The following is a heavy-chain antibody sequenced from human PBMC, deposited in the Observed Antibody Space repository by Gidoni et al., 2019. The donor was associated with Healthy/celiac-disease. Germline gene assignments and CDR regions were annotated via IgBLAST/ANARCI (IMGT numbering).Heavy chain of an antibody. V-gene: IGHV1-24*01. CDR3: ATKGPRELRSSGWLYFDY. J-gene: IGHJ4*02. CDR1: GYTLTELS. Sequence: QVQLVQSGAAVKKPGASVKVSCKVSGYTLTELSMHWVLQAPGKGLEWMGGFDPEDGEKIYAQKFQGRVTMTEETSTDTAYMELSSLRSEDTAVYYCATKGPRELRSSGWLYFDYWGQGTLVTVSS. CDR2: FDPEDGEK. D-gene: IGHD6-19*01.